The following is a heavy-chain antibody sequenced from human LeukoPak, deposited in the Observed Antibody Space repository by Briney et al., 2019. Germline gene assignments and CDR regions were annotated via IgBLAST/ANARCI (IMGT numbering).Heavy chain of an antibody. D-gene: IGHD5-24*01. J-gene: IGHJ4*02. CDR2: ISSSSSYI. CDR3: ARDDRDGYNPSGLDY. V-gene: IGHV3-21*01. CDR1: GFTFSSYA. Sequence: GGSLRLSCAASGFTFSSYAMSWVRQAPGKGLEWVSSISSSSSYIYYADSVKGRFTISRDNAKNSLYLQMNSLRAEDTAVYYCARDDRDGYNPSGLDYWGQGTLVTVSS.